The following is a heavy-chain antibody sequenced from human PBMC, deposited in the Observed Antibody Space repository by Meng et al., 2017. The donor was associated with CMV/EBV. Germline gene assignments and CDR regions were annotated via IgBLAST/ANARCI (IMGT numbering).Heavy chain of an antibody. D-gene: IGHD6-25*01. J-gene: IGHJ6*02. Sequence: SVKVSCKASGGTFSSYAISWVRQAPGQGLEWMGGIIPIFGTANYAQKFQGRVTITTDESTSTAYMELSNLRSEDTAVYYCARDKRRAMPPYYYYYYGMDVWGQGTTVTVSS. CDR2: IIPIFGTA. V-gene: IGHV1-69*05. CDR1: GGTFSSYA. CDR3: ARDKRRAMPPYYYYYYGMDV.